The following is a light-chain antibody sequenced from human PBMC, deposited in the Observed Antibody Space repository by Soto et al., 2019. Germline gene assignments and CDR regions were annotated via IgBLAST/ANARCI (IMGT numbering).Light chain of an antibody. CDR3: QQYNKWAPWT. Sequence: EIVMTQSPATLSVSPGERATLSCRASQSVSSNLAWYQQKPGQAPRLLIYGASTRATGIPARFSGSGSGTEFTLTISGLQSEDFADYNCQQYNKWAPWTFGQGTKVEIK. CDR2: GAS. CDR1: QSVSSN. V-gene: IGKV3-15*01. J-gene: IGKJ1*01.